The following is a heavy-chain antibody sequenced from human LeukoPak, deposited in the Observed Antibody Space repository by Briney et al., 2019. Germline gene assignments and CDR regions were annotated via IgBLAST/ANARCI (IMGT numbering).Heavy chain of an antibody. V-gene: IGHV3-23*01. J-gene: IGHJ4*02. D-gene: IGHD6-13*01. CDR3: AKSDLSSSWSNFDY. CDR1: GFTFSSYA. CDR2: ISGSGGST. Sequence: GGSLRLSCAASGFTFSSYAMSWVRQAPGKGLEWVSAISGSGGSTYYADSVKGRFTISRDNSKNTLYLQMNSLRAVDTAVYYCAKSDLSSSWSNFDYWGQGTLVTVSS.